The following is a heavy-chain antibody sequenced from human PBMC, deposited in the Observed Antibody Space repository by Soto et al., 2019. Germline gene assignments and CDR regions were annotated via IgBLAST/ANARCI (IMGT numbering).Heavy chain of an antibody. CDR2: ISYDGSNK. D-gene: IGHD2-15*01. CDR1: GFTFSSYG. Sequence: QVQLVESGGGVVQPGRSLRLSCAASGFTFSSYGMHWVRQAPGKGLEWVAVISYDGSNKYYADSVKGRFTISRDNSKNTLYLQMNSLRAEDTAVYYCAKLECSGGSCYDDFDIWGQGKMVTVSS. J-gene: IGHJ3*02. CDR3: AKLECSGGSCYDDFDI. V-gene: IGHV3-30*18.